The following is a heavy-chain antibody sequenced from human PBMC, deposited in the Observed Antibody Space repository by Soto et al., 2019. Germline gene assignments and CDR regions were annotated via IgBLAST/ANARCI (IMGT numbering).Heavy chain of an antibody. D-gene: IGHD3-10*01. CDR1: GFTFGTYA. CDR2: ISHTGITT. CDR3: AHQSYGGGTYPLLFDY. Sequence: EVQLLESGGGLVQPGGSLRLSCVASGFTFGTYAMSWVRQAPGKGLEWVSAISHTGITTYYADSVKGRFTISRDNSKNTLYLQMTSPSSGVTAVQFCAHQSYGGGTYPLLFDYWGQGTLVTVSS. J-gene: IGHJ4*02. V-gene: IGHV3-23*01.